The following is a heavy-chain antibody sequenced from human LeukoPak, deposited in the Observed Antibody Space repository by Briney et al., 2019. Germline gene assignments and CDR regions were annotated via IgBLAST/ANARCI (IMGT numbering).Heavy chain of an antibody. Sequence: ASVKVSCKASGYTFTSYDINWVREATGQGLEWMGWMNPNSGNTGYAQKFQGRVTMTRNTSISTAYMELSSLRSEDTAVYYCAGALYGREAWSFRGQGTLVTVSS. CDR1: GYTFTSYD. D-gene: IGHD1-26*01. V-gene: IGHV1-8*01. CDR2: MNPNSGNT. CDR3: AGALYGREAWSF. J-gene: IGHJ4*02.